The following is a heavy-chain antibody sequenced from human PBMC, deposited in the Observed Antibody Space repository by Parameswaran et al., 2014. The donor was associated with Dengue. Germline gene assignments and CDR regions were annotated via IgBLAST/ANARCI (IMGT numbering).Heavy chain of an antibody. CDR2: IYWDDDK. J-gene: IGHJ5*02. D-gene: IGHD3-22*01. V-gene: IGHV2-5*08. Sequence: RWIRQPRKALEWLALIYWDDDKRYSPSLKSRLTITKDTSKNQVVLTMTNMDPVDTATYYCAHSSYYDSSGATHPWGQGNPWSPSPQ. CDR3: AHSSYYDSSGATHP.